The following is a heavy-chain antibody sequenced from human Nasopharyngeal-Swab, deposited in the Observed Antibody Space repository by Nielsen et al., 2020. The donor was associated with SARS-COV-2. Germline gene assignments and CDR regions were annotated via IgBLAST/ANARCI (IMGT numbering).Heavy chain of an antibody. Sequence: SLEISCAASGFTFSSYEMNWVRQAPGKGLEWVSYISSSGSTIYYADSVKGRFTISRDNAKNSLYLQMNSLRAEDTAVYYCARETYSSGWYLAFDIWGQGTMVTVSS. V-gene: IGHV3-48*03. D-gene: IGHD6-19*01. CDR3: ARETYSSGWYLAFDI. CDR2: ISSSGSTI. CDR1: GFTFSSYE. J-gene: IGHJ3*02.